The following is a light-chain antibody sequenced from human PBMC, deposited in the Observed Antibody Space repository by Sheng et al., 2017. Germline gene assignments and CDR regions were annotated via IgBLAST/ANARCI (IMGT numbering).Light chain of an antibody. CDR3: NSRDSSGNHLRV. CDR2: GKN. CDR1: SLRSYY. V-gene: IGLV3-19*01. Sequence: SSELTQDPAVSVALGQTVRITCQGDSLRSYYASWYQQKPGQAPVLVIYGKNNRPSGIPDRFSGSSSGNTGSLTITGAQAEDEADYYCNSRDSSGNHLRVFGTGTKVTVL. J-gene: IGLJ1*01.